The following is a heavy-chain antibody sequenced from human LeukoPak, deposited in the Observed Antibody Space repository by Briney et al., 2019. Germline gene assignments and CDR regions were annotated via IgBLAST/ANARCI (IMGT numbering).Heavy chain of an antibody. Sequence: GASVKVSCKASGYTFSSYAMNWVRQAPGQGLEWMGWINPNSGGTNYAQKFQGRVTMTRDTSISTAYMELSRLISDDTAVYYCASHSGYDWGPNYWGQGTLVTVSS. CDR1: GYTFSSYA. D-gene: IGHD5-12*01. CDR3: ASHSGYDWGPNY. J-gene: IGHJ4*02. V-gene: IGHV1-2*02. CDR2: INPNSGGT.